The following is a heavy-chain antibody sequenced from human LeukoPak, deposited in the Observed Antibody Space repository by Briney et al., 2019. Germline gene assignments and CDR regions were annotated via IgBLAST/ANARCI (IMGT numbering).Heavy chain of an antibody. V-gene: IGHV3-53*01. D-gene: IGHD3-3*01. J-gene: IGHJ4*02. Sequence: GGSLRLSCAASGFTVSSNYMSWVRQAPGKGLEWVSVIYSGGSTYYADSVKGRFTISRDNSKNTLYLQMNSLRAEDTAVYYCAKDRPDYDFWSGYSGNWGQGTLVTVSS. CDR1: GFTVSSNY. CDR2: IYSGGST. CDR3: AKDRPDYDFWSGYSGN.